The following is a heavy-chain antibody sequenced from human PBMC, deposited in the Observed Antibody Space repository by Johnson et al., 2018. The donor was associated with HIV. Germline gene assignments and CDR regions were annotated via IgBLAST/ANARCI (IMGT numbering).Heavy chain of an antibody. V-gene: IGHV3-33*01. Sequence: QVQLVESGGGVVQPGRSLRLSCAASGFTFSGYAMHWVRQAPGKGLEWVAVIYYDGTNKHYADSVKGRFTISRDDSKNTLYLQMNSLKTEDTAVYYCTTPRPNWGWNAFDIWGQGTMVTVSS. J-gene: IGHJ3*02. CDR3: TTPRPNWGWNAFDI. CDR1: GFTFSGYA. CDR2: IYYDGTNK. D-gene: IGHD7-27*01.